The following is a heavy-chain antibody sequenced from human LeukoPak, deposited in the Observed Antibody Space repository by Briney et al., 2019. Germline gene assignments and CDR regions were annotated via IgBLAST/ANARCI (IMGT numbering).Heavy chain of an antibody. CDR2: ISSSGNSI. CDR1: GFTISSFD. Sequence: GGSLRLSCGASGFTISSFDMNWVRQAPGKGLAWISYISSSGNSIYYADSVKGRFTISKDNAKNSLYLQMNSLRAEDTAVYYCARGPSSSITHDAFDIWGQGTMVTVSS. D-gene: IGHD6-13*01. J-gene: IGHJ3*02. V-gene: IGHV3-48*03. CDR3: ARGPSSSITHDAFDI.